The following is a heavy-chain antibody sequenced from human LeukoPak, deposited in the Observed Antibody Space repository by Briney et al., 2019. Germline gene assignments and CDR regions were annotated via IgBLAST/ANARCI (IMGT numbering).Heavy chain of an antibody. CDR3: ARDLMAYSSSSGYYFDY. CDR1: GYTFTSYD. J-gene: IGHJ4*02. Sequence: GASVKVSCKASGYTFTSYDINWVRQAPGQGLEWMGWISAYNGNTNYAQKLQGRVTMTTDTSTSTAYMELRSLRSDDTAVYYCARDLMAYSSSSGYYFDYWGQGTLVTVSS. V-gene: IGHV1-18*01. D-gene: IGHD6-6*01. CDR2: ISAYNGNT.